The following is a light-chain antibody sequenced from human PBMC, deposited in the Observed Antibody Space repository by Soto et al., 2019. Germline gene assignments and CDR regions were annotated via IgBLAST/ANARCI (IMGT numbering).Light chain of an antibody. Sequence: DIQRTQSACIVSASVGDRVTITCRASQSISSYLNWYQQKPGKAPKLLIYAASSLQSGVPSRFSGSGSGTDFTLTISSLQPEDFATYYCQQSYSTPITFGQGTRLEIK. CDR2: AAS. CDR3: QQSYSTPIT. J-gene: IGKJ5*01. CDR1: QSISSY. V-gene: IGKV1-39*01.